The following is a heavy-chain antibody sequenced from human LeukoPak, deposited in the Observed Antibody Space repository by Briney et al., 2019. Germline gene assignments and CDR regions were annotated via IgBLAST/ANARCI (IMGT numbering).Heavy chain of an antibody. D-gene: IGHD3-10*01. CDR3: ARDLLTMVRGVTGAIFDY. Sequence: SETLSLTCTVSGYSLSSGYYWGWIRHPPGTGLDWIGSTYHSGSTYYNPSLKSRVTISVDTSKNQFSLKLSSVTAADTAVYYCARDLLTMVRGVTGAIFDYWGQGTLVTVSS. V-gene: IGHV4-38-2*02. J-gene: IGHJ4*02. CDR1: GYSLSSGYY. CDR2: TYHSGST.